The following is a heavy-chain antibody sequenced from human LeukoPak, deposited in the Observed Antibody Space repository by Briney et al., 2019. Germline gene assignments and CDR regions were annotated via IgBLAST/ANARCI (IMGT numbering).Heavy chain of an antibody. D-gene: IGHD4-17*01. J-gene: IGHJ3*02. V-gene: IGHV3-48*01. CDR1: GFTFSSYS. CDR2: ISSSSSTI. CDR3: ARVETTKAFDI. Sequence: GGSLRLSCAASGFTFSSYSMNWVRQAPGKGLEWVSYISSSSSTIYYADSVKGRFTISRDNAKNSLYLQMNSLRAEDTAVYYCARVETTKAFDIWGQGTMVTVSS.